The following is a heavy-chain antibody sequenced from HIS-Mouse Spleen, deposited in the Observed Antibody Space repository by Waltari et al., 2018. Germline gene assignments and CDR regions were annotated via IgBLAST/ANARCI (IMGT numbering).Heavy chain of an antibody. CDR3: ARGYSNYVPYFDY. D-gene: IGHD4-4*01. V-gene: IGHV3-13*01. Sequence: EVQLVESGGGLVQPGGSLRLSCAASGFTFSTYDMHWVGKATGKGLEWVSAIGTAGDTYYPGSVKGRFTISRENAKNSLYLQMNSLRAGDTAVYYCARGYSNYVPYFDYWGQGTLVTVSS. CDR1: GFTFSTYD. J-gene: IGHJ4*02. CDR2: IGTAGDT.